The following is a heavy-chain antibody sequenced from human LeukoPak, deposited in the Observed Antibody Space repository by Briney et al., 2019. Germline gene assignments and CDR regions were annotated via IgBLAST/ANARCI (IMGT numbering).Heavy chain of an antibody. CDR3: AKYCGGDCFRNFDS. Sequence: GGSLRLSCAASGFTFSSYAMTWVRQAPGRGLEWVSVIGHYGADIHYADSVEGRFTISRDNSANTLYLQMNSLRAEDTAVYYCAKYCGGDCFRNFDSWGQGTLVTVSS. V-gene: IGHV3-23*01. CDR2: IGHYGADI. CDR1: GFTFSSYA. D-gene: IGHD2-21*02. J-gene: IGHJ4*02.